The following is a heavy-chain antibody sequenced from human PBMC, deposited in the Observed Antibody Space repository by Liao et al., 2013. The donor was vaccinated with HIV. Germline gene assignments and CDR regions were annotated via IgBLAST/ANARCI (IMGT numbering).Heavy chain of an antibody. Sequence: QVQLQQWGAGLLKPSETLSLTCAVYGGSFSGYYWSWIRQPPGKGLEWIGEINHSGSTNYNPSLKSRVTISVDTSMNQFSLKVSSVTAADTAVYYCARGAGYSYGRRMDIWGQGTSGHRLF. V-gene: IGHV4-34*01. D-gene: IGHD5-18*01. CDR1: GGSFSGYY. J-gene: IGHJ3*02. CDR3: ARGAGYSYGRRMDI. CDR2: INHSGST.